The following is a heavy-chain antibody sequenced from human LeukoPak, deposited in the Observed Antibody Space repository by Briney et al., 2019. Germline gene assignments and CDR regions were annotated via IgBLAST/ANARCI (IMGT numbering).Heavy chain of an antibody. Sequence: ASVKVSCKASGYTFTSYDINWVRQATGQGLEWMGWMNPNSGNTGYAQKFQGRVTMTRNTSISTAYMELSSLRSEDTAVYYCARGQQRSFYYYYYGMDVWGQGTTVTVSS. D-gene: IGHD6-13*01. CDR1: GYTFTSYD. V-gene: IGHV1-8*01. CDR2: MNPNSGNT. CDR3: ARGQQRSFYYYYYGMDV. J-gene: IGHJ6*02.